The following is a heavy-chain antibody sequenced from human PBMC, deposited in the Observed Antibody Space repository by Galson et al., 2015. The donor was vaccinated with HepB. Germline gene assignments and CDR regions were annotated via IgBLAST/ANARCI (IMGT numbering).Heavy chain of an antibody. V-gene: IGHV4-34*01. Sequence: SETLSLTCAVYGGSFSGYYWSWIRQPPGKGLEWIGEINHSGSTNYNPSLKSRVTISVDTSKNQFSLKLSSVTAADTAVYYCAGRYCSSTSCPVDYWGQGTLVTVSS. CDR2: INHSGST. CDR1: GGSFSGYY. D-gene: IGHD2-2*01. CDR3: AGRYCSSTSCPVDY. J-gene: IGHJ4*02.